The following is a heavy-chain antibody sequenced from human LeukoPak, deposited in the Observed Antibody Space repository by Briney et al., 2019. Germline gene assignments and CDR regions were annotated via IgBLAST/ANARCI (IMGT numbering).Heavy chain of an antibody. J-gene: IGHJ3*02. V-gene: IGHV1-18*01. CDR1: GYTFTSYG. CDR3: ARGAFDI. Sequence: ASVKVSCKASGYTFTSYGISWVRRAPGQGLEWMGWISAYNGNTNYAQKFQGRVTMTEDTSTDTAYMELSSLRSEDTAVYYCARGAFDIWGQGTMVTVSS. CDR2: ISAYNGNT.